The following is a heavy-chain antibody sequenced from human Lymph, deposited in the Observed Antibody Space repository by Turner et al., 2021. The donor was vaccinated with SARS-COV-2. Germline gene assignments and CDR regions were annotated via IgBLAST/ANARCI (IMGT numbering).Heavy chain of an antibody. CDR2: ISGSGGST. Sequence: EVQLLESGGGLVQPGGSLRLSCAASGFTFSSYAMSWVRQAPGKGLEWVSVISGSGGSTYYADSVKGRFTISRDNSKNTLYLQMNSLRAEDTAVYYCAKNEMAMIVVVITLFDYWGQGTLVTSPQ. CDR3: AKNEMAMIVVVITLFDY. D-gene: IGHD3-22*01. J-gene: IGHJ4*02. CDR1: GFTFSSYA. V-gene: IGHV3-23*01.